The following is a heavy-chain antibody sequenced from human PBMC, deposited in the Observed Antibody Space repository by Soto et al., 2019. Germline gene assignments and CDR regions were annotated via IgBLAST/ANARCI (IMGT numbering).Heavy chain of an antibody. CDR1: GGSISSGGYY. CDR3: ARVCGGDCHYGMDV. Sequence: QVQLQESGPGLVKPSQTLSLTCTVSGGSISSGGYYWTWIRQHPGKGLEWIGYIYYSGSTYYNPSLKSRVTIXAXTXKNQFSLKLSSVTAADTAVYYCARVCGGDCHYGMDVWGQGTTVTVSS. CDR2: IYYSGST. V-gene: IGHV4-31*03. J-gene: IGHJ6*02. D-gene: IGHD2-21*02.